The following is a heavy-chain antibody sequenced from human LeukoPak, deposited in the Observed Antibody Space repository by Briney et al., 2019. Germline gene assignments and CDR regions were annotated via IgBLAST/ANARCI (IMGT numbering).Heavy chain of an antibody. CDR3: AKGAQQGYCSGGSCYRIDY. D-gene: IGHD2-15*01. CDR1: GFTFSTYW. Sequence: GGSLRLSCAASGFTFSTYWMHWVRQAPGRGLEWVSAISGGGGSTYYADSVKGRFTISRDNSKNTLYLQMNSLRAEDTAIYYCAKGAQQGYCSGGSCYRIDYWGQGTLVTVSS. V-gene: IGHV3-23*01. CDR2: ISGGGGST. J-gene: IGHJ4*02.